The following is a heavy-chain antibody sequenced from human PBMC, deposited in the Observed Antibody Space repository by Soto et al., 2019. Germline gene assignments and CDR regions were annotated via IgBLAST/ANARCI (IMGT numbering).Heavy chain of an antibody. CDR3: AKDFPHSRDYFYYGMDV. V-gene: IGHV3-43*02. D-gene: IGHD2-15*01. J-gene: IGHJ6*02. CDR1: GFTFDDYA. CDR2: ISVDGGST. Sequence: GGSLRLSCAASGFTFDDYAMHWVRQAPGKGLEWVSLISVDGGSTYYADSVKGRFTISRDNSKNSLYLQMNSLRTEDTALYYCAKDFPHSRDYFYYGMDVWGQGTTVTVSS.